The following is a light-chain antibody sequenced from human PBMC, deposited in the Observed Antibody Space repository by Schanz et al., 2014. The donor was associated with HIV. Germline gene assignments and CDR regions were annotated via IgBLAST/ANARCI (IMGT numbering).Light chain of an antibody. J-gene: IGLJ3*02. CDR3: CSYAATSNVL. CDR2: DVN. V-gene: IGLV2-14*03. CDR1: SSDIGAYNY. Sequence: QSALTQPASVAGSPGQPITISCTGTSSDIGAYNYVSWYQQHPGEAPKLLIYDVNNRPSGVSNRFSGSKSGNTASLTISGLQAEDEADYYCCSYAATSNVLFGGGTKVTVL.